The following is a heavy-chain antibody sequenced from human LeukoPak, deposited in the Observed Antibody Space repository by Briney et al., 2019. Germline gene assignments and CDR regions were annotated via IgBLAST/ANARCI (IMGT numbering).Heavy chain of an antibody. V-gene: IGHV3-30*14. CDR2: ISYDGSNK. Sequence: GRSLRLSCAASGFTFSSYAMHWVRQAPGKGLEWLAVISYDGSNKYYADSVKGRFTISRDNSKNTLYLQMNSLRAEDTAVYYCASPSPFYYYGMDVWGQGTTVTVPS. J-gene: IGHJ6*02. CDR1: GFTFSSYA. CDR3: ASPSPFYYYGMDV.